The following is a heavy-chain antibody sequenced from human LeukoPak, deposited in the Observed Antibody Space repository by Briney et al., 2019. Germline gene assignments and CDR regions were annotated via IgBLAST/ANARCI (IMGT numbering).Heavy chain of an antibody. V-gene: IGHV1-2*06. CDR3: ATPPECSSGSCLNY. J-gene: IGHJ4*02. Sequence: ASVKVSCKASGYTFTGYYMHWVRQAPGQGLECMGRINPNSGGTNYAQKFQGRVTMTRDASISTAYMELSSLRFDDTAVYYCATPPECSSGSCLNYWGQGTLVTVSS. D-gene: IGHD2-15*01. CDR1: GYTFTGYY. CDR2: INPNSGGT.